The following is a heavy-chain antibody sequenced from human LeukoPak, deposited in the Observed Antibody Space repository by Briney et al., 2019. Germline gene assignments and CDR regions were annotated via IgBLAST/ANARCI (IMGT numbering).Heavy chain of an antibody. CDR3: ASNYGDFLGMDV. CDR2: IYHSGST. V-gene: IGHV4-30-2*01. CDR1: GGSISSGGYS. D-gene: IGHD4-17*01. Sequence: SETLSLTCAVSGGSISSGGYSWSWIRQPPGRGLEWIGYIYHSGSTYYNPSLKSRVTISVDRSKNQFSLKLSSVTAADTAVYYCASNYGDFLGMDVWGQGTTVTVSS. J-gene: IGHJ6*02.